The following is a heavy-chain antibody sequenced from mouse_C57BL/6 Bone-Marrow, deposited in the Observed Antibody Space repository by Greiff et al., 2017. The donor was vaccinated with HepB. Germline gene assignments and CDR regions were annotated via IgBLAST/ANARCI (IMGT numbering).Heavy chain of an antibody. CDR2: IYPRSGNT. Sequence: VQLKESGAELARPGASVKLSCKASGYTFTSYGISWVKQRTGQGLEWIGEIYPRSGNTYYNEKFKSKATLTADKSSSTAYMELRSLTSEDSAVYFCAREGYCFGSFDYWGQGTTLTVSS. J-gene: IGHJ2*01. V-gene: IGHV1-81*01. D-gene: IGHD1-1*01. CDR1: GYTFTSYG. CDR3: AREGYCFGSFDY.